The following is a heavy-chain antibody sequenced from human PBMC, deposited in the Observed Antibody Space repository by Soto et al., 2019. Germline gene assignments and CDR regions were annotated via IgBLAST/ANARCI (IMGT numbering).Heavy chain of an antibody. CDR1: GFTFSSYW. D-gene: IGHD3-10*01. CDR2: INSDGSST. V-gene: IGHV3-74*01. CDR3: ARDNMVRPFDY. J-gene: IGHJ4*02. Sequence: GGSLRLSCAASGFTFSSYWMHWVRQAPGKGLVWVSRINSDGSSTSYADSVKGRFTISRANAKNTLHLQMNSLRAEDTAVYYCARDNMVRPFDYWGQGTLVTVSS.